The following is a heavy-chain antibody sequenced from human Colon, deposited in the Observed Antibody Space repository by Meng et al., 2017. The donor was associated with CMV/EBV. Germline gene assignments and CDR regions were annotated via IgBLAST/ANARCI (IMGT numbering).Heavy chain of an antibody. CDR1: GVNLDDYA. D-gene: IGHD1-26*01. CDR2: SSWNGGSV. V-gene: IGHV3-9*01. Sequence: GGSLRLSCAVSGVNLDDYAMHWVRQAPGKGLEWVSGSSWNGGSVGYADSVEGRFFISRDNAKNSLYLQMNSLRAEDTAVYYCARNLGLGAMNYYYYGMDVWGQGTTVTVSS. J-gene: IGHJ6*02. CDR3: ARNLGLGAMNYYYYGMDV.